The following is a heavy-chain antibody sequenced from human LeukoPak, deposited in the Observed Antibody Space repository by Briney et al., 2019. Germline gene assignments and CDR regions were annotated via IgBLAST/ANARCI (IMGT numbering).Heavy chain of an antibody. D-gene: IGHD6-19*01. Sequence: SQTLSLTCAISGDSVSSNSAAWNWIRQSPSRGLEWLGRTYYRSKWYNDYAVSVKSRITINPDTSKNQFSLQLNSVTPEDTAVYYCARDTYSSGWYQEGYYYYYGMDVWGQGTTVTVSS. CDR2: TYYRSKWYN. CDR1: GDSVSSNSAA. V-gene: IGHV6-1*01. J-gene: IGHJ6*02. CDR3: ARDTYSSGWYQEGYYYYYGMDV.